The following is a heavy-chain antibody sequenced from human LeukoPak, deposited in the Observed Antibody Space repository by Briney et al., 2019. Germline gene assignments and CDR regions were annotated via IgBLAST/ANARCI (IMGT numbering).Heavy chain of an antibody. V-gene: IGHV4-61*05. Sequence: SETLSLTCTVSGGSISSSSYYWTWIRQPPGKGLEWIGYIYHSGSTYYNPSLKSRVTISVDRSKNQFSLKLSSVTAADTAVYYCARVSSGSYWFDPWGQGTLATVSS. CDR3: ARVSSGSYWFDP. J-gene: IGHJ5*02. CDR1: GGSISSSSYY. D-gene: IGHD1-26*01. CDR2: IYHSGST.